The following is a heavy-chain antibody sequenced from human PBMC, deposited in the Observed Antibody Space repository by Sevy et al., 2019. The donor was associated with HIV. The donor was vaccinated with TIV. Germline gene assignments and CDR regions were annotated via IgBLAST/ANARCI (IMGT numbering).Heavy chain of an antibody. J-gene: IGHJ3*02. CDR3: ARANPGGYCSGGSCYGGAFDI. Sequence: SETLSLTCTVSGGSISSGGYYWSWIRQHPGKGLEWIGYIYYSGSTYYNPSLKSRVTISVDTSKNQFSLNLSSVTAADTAVYYCARANPGGYCSGGSCYGGAFDIWGQGTMVTVSS. CDR1: GGSISSGGYY. CDR2: IYYSGST. D-gene: IGHD2-15*01. V-gene: IGHV4-31*03.